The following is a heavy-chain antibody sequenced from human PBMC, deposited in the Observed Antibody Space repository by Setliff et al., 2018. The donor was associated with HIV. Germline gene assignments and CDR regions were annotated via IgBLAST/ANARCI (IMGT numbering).Heavy chain of an antibody. CDR1: GFTFSTYP. J-gene: IGHJ4*02. Sequence: GGSLRLSCAASGFTFSTYPMSWVRQAPGKGLEWVSGISGSGGSTYYADSVKGRFTISRDNSKNTLYLQMNSLRVEDTAVYYCARERLRFLEWLPLDYWGQGTLVTVSS. D-gene: IGHD3-3*01. CDR2: ISGSGGST. CDR3: ARERLRFLEWLPLDY. V-gene: IGHV3-23*01.